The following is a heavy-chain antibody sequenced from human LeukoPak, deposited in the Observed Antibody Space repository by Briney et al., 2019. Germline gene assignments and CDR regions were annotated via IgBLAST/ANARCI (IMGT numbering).Heavy chain of an antibody. CDR3: AKDPNGDYVGAFDS. CDR2: IHGSGETT. CDR1: ALRFSSFA. J-gene: IGHJ3*02. D-gene: IGHD4-17*01. V-gene: IGHV3-23*01. Sequence: GGSLRLSCAASALRFSSFAMTWVRQVPGKGLEWVSGIHGSGETTYYADSVKGRFTISIDNSREMLYLQMNSLRVEDTAVYYCAKDPNGDYVGAFDSWGQGTMVTVSS.